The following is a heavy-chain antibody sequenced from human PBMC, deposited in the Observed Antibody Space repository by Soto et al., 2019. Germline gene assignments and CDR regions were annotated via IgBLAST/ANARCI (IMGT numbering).Heavy chain of an antibody. CDR3: GRVVEGATRHTDFDS. D-gene: IGHD2-15*01. J-gene: IGHJ5*01. CDR2: VYYSGGA. Sequence: PSETLSLTCAVSGVSIHNSHSLWGWIRQPPGKGLEFIGSVYYSGGANYNPSLKSRVTVSIDTSNNQFSLRVNSVTAADTAVYYCGRVVEGATRHTDFDSWGQGILVTVSS. V-gene: IGHV4-39*01. CDR1: GVSIHNSHSL.